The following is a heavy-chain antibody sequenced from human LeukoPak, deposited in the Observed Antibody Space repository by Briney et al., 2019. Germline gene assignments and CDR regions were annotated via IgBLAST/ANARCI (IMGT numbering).Heavy chain of an antibody. CDR2: IYYSGST. CDR3: ARYVFVPDGENSFDY. D-gene: IGHD3-10*01. V-gene: IGHV4-39*07. J-gene: IGHJ4*02. Sequence: SETLSLTCTVSGGSISSSSYYWGWIRQPPGKGLEWIGSIYYSGSTYYNPSLKSRVTISVDTSKNQFSLKLSSVTAADTAVYYCARYVFVPDGENSFDYWGQGTLVTVSS. CDR1: GGSISSSSYY.